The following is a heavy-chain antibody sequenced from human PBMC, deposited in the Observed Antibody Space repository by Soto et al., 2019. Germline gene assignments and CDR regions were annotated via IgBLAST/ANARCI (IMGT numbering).Heavy chain of an antibody. J-gene: IGHJ4*02. Sequence: PGGSLRLSCAASGFHFSTYRMSWVRRAPGKGLEWVSSITANSDYTYHADSLKGRFTISRDNAKSSLYLQMNNLRVDDTALYFCTRVGGYTHPSDFWGQGTQVTVSS. CDR1: GFHFSTYR. CDR2: ITANSDYT. D-gene: IGHD5-12*01. V-gene: IGHV3-21*01. CDR3: TRVGGYTHPSDF.